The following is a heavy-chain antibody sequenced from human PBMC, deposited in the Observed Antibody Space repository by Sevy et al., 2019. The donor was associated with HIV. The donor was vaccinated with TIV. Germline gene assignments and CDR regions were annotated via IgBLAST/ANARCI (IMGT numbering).Heavy chain of an antibody. V-gene: IGHV3-73*01. Sequence: GGSLRLSCAASGFTFSGSAMHWVRQASGKGLEWVGRIRSKANSYATAYAAWVKGRFTIFRDDSKNTSYLQMNSLKTEATAVYYCTRRSSNGVPLKLGCSGYDIYYYYGMDVWGQGTTVTVSS. CDR2: IRSKANSYAT. D-gene: IGHD5-12*01. J-gene: IGHJ6*02. CDR1: GFTFSGSA. CDR3: TRRSSNGVPLKLGCSGYDIYYYYGMDV.